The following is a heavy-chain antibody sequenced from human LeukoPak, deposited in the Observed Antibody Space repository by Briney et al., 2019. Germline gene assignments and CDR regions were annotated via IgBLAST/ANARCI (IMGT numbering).Heavy chain of an antibody. CDR1: GFTFSSYG. V-gene: IGHV3-30*19. D-gene: IGHD1-26*01. CDR3: ARDRVVGASNLDY. Sequence: GGSLRLSCAASGFTFSSYGMHWVRQAPGKGLEWGAVISYDGSNKYYADSVKGRFTISRDNSKNTLYLQMNSLRAEDTAVYYCARDRVVGASNLDYWGQGTLVTVSS. J-gene: IGHJ4*02. CDR2: ISYDGSNK.